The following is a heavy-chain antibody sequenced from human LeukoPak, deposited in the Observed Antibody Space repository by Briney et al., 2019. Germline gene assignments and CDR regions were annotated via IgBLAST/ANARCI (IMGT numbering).Heavy chain of an antibody. CDR1: EFILSSYA. V-gene: IGHV3-48*02. CDR2: ISSSSSTI. D-gene: IGHD1-1*01. Sequence: GGSLRLSCEASEFILSSYAMNWVRQAPGKGLEWVSYISSSSSTIYYADSVKGRFTISRDNAKNSLDLQMNSLRDEDTAVYYCARDSPRTGPWGQGILVTVSS. J-gene: IGHJ5*02. CDR3: ARDSPRTGP.